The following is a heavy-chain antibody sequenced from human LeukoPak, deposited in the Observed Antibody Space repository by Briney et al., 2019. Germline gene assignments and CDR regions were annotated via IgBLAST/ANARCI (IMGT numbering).Heavy chain of an antibody. D-gene: IGHD1-26*01. CDR2: INHSGST. J-gene: IGHJ4*02. V-gene: IGHV4-34*01. CDR3: ARGSSIVGATSGSDY. Sequence: SETLSLTCAVYGGSSSGYYWSWIRQPPGKGLEWIGEINHSGSTNYNPSLKSRVTISVDTSKNQFSLKLSSVTAADTAVYYCARGSSIVGATSGSDYWGQGTLVTVSS. CDR1: GGSSSGYY.